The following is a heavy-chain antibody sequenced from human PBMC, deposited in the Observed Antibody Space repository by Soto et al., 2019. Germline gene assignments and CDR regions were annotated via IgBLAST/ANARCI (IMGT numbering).Heavy chain of an antibody. V-gene: IGHV5-51*01. CDR1: GYSFSSYW. CDR3: ARRLYDTSGYRYFDG. J-gene: IGHJ4*02. Sequence: GESLKISCKASGYSFSSYWLGWVRQMPGKGLEWMGIIFPDDSETRYSPSFQGKVSISVDKSISTAYLQWSSLKASDTAMYYCARRLYDTSGYRYFDGWGKGTLVTVSS. D-gene: IGHD3-22*01. CDR2: IFPDDSET.